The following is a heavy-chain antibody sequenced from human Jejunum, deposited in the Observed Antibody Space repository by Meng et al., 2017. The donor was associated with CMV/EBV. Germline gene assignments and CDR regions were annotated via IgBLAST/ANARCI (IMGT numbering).Heavy chain of an antibody. CDR2: ISSSGKTA. Sequence: SGFTFSSDGMSWVRQAPGKGLEWVSAISSSGKTAYYADSVKGRFTISRDNSKNTLYLQMNSLRAEDTAVYYCAKAATNSSPDFFDYWGQGTLVTVSS. D-gene: IGHD6-13*01. J-gene: IGHJ4*02. V-gene: IGHV3-23*01. CDR1: GFTFSSDG. CDR3: AKAATNSSPDFFDY.